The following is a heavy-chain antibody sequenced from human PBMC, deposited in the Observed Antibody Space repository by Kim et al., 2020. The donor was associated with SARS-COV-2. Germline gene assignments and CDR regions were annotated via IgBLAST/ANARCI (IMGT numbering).Heavy chain of an antibody. Sequence: SETLSLTCAVYGGSFSGYYWSWIRQPPGKGLEWIGEINHSGSTNYNPSLKSRVTISVDTSKNQFSLKLNSVTAADTAVYYCASRYCSGGSCYSGNWFDPWGQGTLVTVSS. J-gene: IGHJ5*02. CDR1: GGSFSGYY. CDR2: INHSGST. CDR3: ASRYCSGGSCYSGNWFDP. V-gene: IGHV4-34*01. D-gene: IGHD2-15*01.